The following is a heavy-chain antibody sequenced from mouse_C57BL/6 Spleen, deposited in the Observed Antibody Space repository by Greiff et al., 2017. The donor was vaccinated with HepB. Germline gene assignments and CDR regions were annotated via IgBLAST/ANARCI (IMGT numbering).Heavy chain of an antibody. V-gene: IGHV5-4*01. D-gene: IGHD1-1*01. J-gene: IGHJ2*01. CDR2: ISDGGSYT. CDR1: GFTFSSYA. CDR3: ARERDFITTVVAPFDY. Sequence: VQLKESGGGLVKPGGSPKLSCAASGFTFSSYAMSWVRQTPEKRLEWVATISDGGSYTYYPDNLKGRFTISRDNAKNNLYLQMSQLKSEDTDMYYCARERDFITTVVAPFDYWGQGTTLTVSS.